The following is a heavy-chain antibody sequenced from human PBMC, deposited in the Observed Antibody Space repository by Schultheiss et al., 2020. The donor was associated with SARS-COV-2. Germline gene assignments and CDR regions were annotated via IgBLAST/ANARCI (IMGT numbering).Heavy chain of an antibody. J-gene: IGHJ4*02. Sequence: SETLSLTCAVYGGSFSGYYWSWIRQPPGKGLEWIGEINHSGSTNYNPSLKSRVTISVDTSKNQFSLKLSSVTAADTAVYYCARAPTLLRFLEWYPYYFDYWGQGTLVTVSS. CDR1: GGSFSGYY. D-gene: IGHD3-3*01. CDR3: ARAPTLLRFLEWYPYYFDY. CDR2: INHSGST. V-gene: IGHV4-34*01.